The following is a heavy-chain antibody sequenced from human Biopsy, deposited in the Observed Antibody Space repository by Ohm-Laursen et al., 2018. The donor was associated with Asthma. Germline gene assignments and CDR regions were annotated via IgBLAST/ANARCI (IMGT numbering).Heavy chain of an antibody. CDR1: GGYLTGHY. Sequence: TLSLTCTVYGGYLTGHYWNWIRQPPGKGREWIGEIDQSGYTNYNPSLKSRVTISADTSKNQFHLNLSSVTVADTAVYFCARAAITGIRGWFDPWGQGTQVTVSS. V-gene: IGHV4-34*01. CDR2: IDQSGYT. D-gene: IGHD1-20*01. CDR3: ARAAITGIRGWFDP. J-gene: IGHJ5*02.